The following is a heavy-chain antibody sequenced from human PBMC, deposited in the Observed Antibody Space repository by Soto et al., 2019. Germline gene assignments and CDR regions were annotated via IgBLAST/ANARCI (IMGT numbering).Heavy chain of an antibody. D-gene: IGHD3-10*01. J-gene: IGHJ2*01. Sequence: QVQLRESGPGLVKPSGTLSLTCAVSGGSISSNHWWNWVRQSPGKGLEWIGEIYHSGTTNDNLSLKRRITMSVDKSKNQVSLRLNSVTAADTATYFCARFPCGDNFD. CDR1: GGSISSNHW. CDR3: ARFPCGDNFD. CDR2: IYHSGTT. V-gene: IGHV4-4*02.